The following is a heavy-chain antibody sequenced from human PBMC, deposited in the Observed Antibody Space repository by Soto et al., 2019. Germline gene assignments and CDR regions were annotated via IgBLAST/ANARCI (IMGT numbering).Heavy chain of an antibody. J-gene: IGHJ6*02. D-gene: IGHD3-22*01. CDR3: AKVMDYYDSRGMDV. Sequence: GGSLRLSCAASGFTFSSYGMHWVRQAPGKGLEWVAVISYDGSNKYYADSVKGRFTISRDNSKNTLYLQMNSLRAEDTAVYYCAKVMDYYDSRGMDVWGQGTTVTVSS. CDR1: GFTFSSYG. V-gene: IGHV3-30*18. CDR2: ISYDGSNK.